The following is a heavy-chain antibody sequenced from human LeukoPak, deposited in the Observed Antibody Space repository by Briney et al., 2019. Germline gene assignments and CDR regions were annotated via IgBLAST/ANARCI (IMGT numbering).Heavy chain of an antibody. CDR2: IYSGGST. D-gene: IGHD1-26*01. CDR1: GFTFSSYW. CDR3: AKAGGSGSYFY. J-gene: IGHJ4*02. Sequence: GGSLRLSCAASGFTFSSYWMTWVRQAPGKGLEWVSLIYSGGSTYYADSVKGRFTISRDNSKNTLYLQMNSLRAEDTAVYYCAKAGGSGSYFYWGRGTLVTVSS. V-gene: IGHV3-66*01.